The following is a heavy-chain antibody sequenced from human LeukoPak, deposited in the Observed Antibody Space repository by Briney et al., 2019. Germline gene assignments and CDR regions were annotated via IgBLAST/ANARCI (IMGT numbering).Heavy chain of an antibody. CDR2: INPNSGGT. D-gene: IGHD2-2*01. CDR1: GYTFTGYY. V-gene: IGHV1-2*02. Sequence: ASVKVSCKASGYTFTGYYMHWVRQAPGQGLEWMGWINPNSGGTNYAQKFQGRVTMTRDTSISTAYMELSRLRSDDTAVYYCARGHCSSTSCYGGDYYYYYGMDVWGQGTTVTVSS. J-gene: IGHJ6*02. CDR3: ARGHCSSTSCYGGDYYYYYGMDV.